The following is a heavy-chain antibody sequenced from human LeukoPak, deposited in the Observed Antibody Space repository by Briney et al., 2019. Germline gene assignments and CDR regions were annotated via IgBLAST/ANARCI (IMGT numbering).Heavy chain of an antibody. CDR1: GFTFSDYY. CDR2: ISSSSTTI. D-gene: IGHD4-17*01. V-gene: IGHV3-11*04. J-gene: IGHJ3*02. Sequence: PGGSLRLSCAASGFTFSDYYMSWIRQAPGKGLEWVSYISSSSTTIYYTDSVKGRFTISRDNAKNSLYLQMNSLRDEDTAVYYCARDRIIYGDYGDAFDIWGQGTMVTVSS. CDR3: ARDRIIYGDYGDAFDI.